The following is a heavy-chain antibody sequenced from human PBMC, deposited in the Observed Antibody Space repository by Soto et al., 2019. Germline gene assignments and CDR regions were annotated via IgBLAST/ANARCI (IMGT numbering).Heavy chain of an antibody. Sequence: ASVKVSCKVSGYTLTELSMHWVRQAPGKGLEWMGGFDPEDGETIYAQKFQGRVTMTEDTSTDTAYMELSSLRSEDTAVYYCATASGGSGYWTWFEPWGQGTLVTVSS. CDR2: FDPEDGET. J-gene: IGHJ5*02. CDR1: GYTLTELS. V-gene: IGHV1-24*01. CDR3: ATASGGSGYWTWFEP. D-gene: IGHD3-3*01.